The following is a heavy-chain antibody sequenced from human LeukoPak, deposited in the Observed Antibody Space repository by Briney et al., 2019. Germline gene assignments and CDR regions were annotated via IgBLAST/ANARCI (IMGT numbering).Heavy chain of an antibody. D-gene: IGHD3-22*01. CDR2: INHSGTN. CDR3: TRSYYYDGFDYSLGY. Sequence: SETLSLTCAVYGGSFSDYYWSWVRQPPGKGLEWIGEINHSGTNRYNPSLKSRLTISIDTSKNQFSLKLSSVTAADTAKYYCTRSYYYDGFDYSLGYWGQGTLVTVSS. J-gene: IGHJ4*02. CDR1: GGSFSDYY. V-gene: IGHV4-34*01.